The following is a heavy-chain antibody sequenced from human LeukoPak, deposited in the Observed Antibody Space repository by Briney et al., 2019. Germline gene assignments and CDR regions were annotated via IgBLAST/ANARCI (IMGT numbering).Heavy chain of an antibody. Sequence: QSGGSLRLSCAASGFTFSRYWMSWVRQAPRKGLEWVANIKQDGSETYYVDSMKGRFTISRDNAKNSLYLQMNSLRAEDTAVYYCARDKGDYDTSGSLFIFGGQGTLVTVSS. CDR1: GFTFSRYW. D-gene: IGHD3-22*01. J-gene: IGHJ4*02. CDR3: ARDKGDYDTSGSLFIF. CDR2: IKQDGSET. V-gene: IGHV3-7*03.